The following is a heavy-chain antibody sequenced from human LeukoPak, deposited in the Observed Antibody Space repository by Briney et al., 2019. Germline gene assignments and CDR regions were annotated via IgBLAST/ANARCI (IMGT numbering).Heavy chain of an antibody. Sequence: GASVKVSCKASGGTFSSYAISWVRQAPGQGLEWMGGIIPIFGTANYAQKFQGRVTITTDESTSTAYMELSSLRSEDTAVYYCARDGTTVTTGGDIWGQGTMVTVSS. CDR3: ARDGTTVTTGGDI. CDR1: GGTFSSYA. J-gene: IGHJ3*02. CDR2: IIPIFGTA. D-gene: IGHD4-17*01. V-gene: IGHV1-69*05.